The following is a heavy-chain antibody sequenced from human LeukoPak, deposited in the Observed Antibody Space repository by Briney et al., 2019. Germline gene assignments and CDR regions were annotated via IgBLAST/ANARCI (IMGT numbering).Heavy chain of an antibody. J-gene: IGHJ4*02. V-gene: IGHV1-69*06. D-gene: IGHD2-2*01. CDR2: IIPMFGTV. CDR1: GGTFSSYE. Sequence: AASVKVSCKASGGTFSSYEISWVRQAPGQGLEWMGGIIPMFGTVKYAQKFQGRVTITADKSTSTAYMELSSLRSEDTAVYYCAREDCSSTSCYAALGYWGQGTLVTVSS. CDR3: AREDCSSTSCYAALGY.